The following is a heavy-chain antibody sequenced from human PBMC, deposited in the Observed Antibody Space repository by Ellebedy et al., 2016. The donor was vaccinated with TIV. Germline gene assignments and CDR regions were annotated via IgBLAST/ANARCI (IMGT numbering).Heavy chain of an antibody. D-gene: IGHD3-22*01. Sequence: SETLSLTCTVSGGSISSYYWSWIRQPPGKGLEWIGYIYYSGSTNYNPSLKSRVTISVDTSKNQFALKLRSVTAADTAVYYCASSGRGGSSGYPGRYYYYGMDVWGQGTTVTVSS. CDR2: IYYSGST. CDR3: ASSGRGGSSGYPGRYYYYGMDV. CDR1: GGSISSYY. V-gene: IGHV4-59*01. J-gene: IGHJ6*02.